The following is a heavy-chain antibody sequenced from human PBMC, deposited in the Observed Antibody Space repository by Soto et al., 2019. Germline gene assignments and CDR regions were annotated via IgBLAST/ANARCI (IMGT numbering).Heavy chain of an antibody. J-gene: IGHJ4*02. D-gene: IGHD3-10*01. Sequence: SETRSLTCTVSGGSISTYYWTWIRQSPGKGPYCIGYVYHSVTTNXXPCLESRXXMSLDTSKNQXSLKLXGVTTAYTAVYYCATRPPGGPCRGVFDYWSQGTLVX. V-gene: IGHV4-59*03. CDR3: ATRPPGGPCRGVFDY. CDR1: GGSISTYY. CDR2: VYHSVTT.